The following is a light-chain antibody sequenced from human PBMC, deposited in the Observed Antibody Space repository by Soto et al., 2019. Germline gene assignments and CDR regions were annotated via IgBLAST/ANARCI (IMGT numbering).Light chain of an antibody. CDR3: QKYGNSPLN. J-gene: IGKJ4*01. CDR1: QSVTSNY. Sequence: ETVVPQSPFSLSLPPSHIATLSFSSSQSVTSNYVALYQQKAGQAPRLLIYGASNRATGVPDRFSGTGSGTAFTLTITRLEPEDFAMYYCQKYGNSPLNFGGGTKVDIK. V-gene: IGKV3-20*01. CDR2: GAS.